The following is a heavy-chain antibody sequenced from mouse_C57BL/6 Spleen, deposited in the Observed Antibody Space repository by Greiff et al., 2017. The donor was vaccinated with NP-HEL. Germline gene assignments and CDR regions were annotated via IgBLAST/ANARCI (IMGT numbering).Heavy chain of an antibody. V-gene: IGHV3-6*01. CDR3: ARGGYGTPDY. Sequence: EVKLMESGPGLVKPSQSLSLTCSVTGYSITSGYYWNWIRQFPGNKLEWMGYISYDGSNNYNPSLKNRISITRDTSKNQFFLKLNSVTTEDTATYYCARGGYGTPDYWGQGTTLTVSS. D-gene: IGHD1-1*01. CDR2: ISYDGSN. J-gene: IGHJ2*01. CDR1: GYSITSGYY.